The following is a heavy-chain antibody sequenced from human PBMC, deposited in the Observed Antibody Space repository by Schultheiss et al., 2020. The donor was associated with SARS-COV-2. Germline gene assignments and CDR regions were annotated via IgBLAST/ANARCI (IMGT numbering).Heavy chain of an antibody. CDR3: ARGEGLGLRLGELATRFDP. D-gene: IGHD3-16*01. Sequence: SQTLSLTCTVSGGSISSSSYYWGWIRQPPGKGLEWIGYIYYSGSTYYNPSLKSRVTISVDTSKNQFSLKLSSVTAADTAVYYCARGEGLGLRLGELATRFDPWGQGTLVTVSS. V-gene: IGHV4-31*03. CDR1: GGSISSSSYY. CDR2: IYYSGST. J-gene: IGHJ5*02.